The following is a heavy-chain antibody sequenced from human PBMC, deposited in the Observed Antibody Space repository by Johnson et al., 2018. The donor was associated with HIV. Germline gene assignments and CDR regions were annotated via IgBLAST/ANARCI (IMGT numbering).Heavy chain of an antibody. CDR2: HSVSGDPI. Sequence: QVQLVDSGGRLVKPGGSLRLSCVAPGFPFSDYYMSWIRQAPGKGLEWVSYHSVSGDPIYSADSVRGRFTTYRDNAKNSLYLQMDSLRAEDTAVYYCARSKDCSVGTCPDGFDIWGQGTMVIVSS. CDR3: ARSKDCSVGTCPDGFDI. D-gene: IGHD2-15*01. V-gene: IGHV3-11*04. CDR1: GFPFSDYY. J-gene: IGHJ3*02.